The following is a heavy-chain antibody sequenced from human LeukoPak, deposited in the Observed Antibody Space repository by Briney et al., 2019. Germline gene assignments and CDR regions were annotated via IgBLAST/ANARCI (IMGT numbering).Heavy chain of an antibody. CDR1: KFTFSDYW. J-gene: IGHJ4*02. CDR3: AKGGHSSSQYYFDY. D-gene: IGHD6-13*01. V-gene: IGHV3-7*05. Sequence: GGSLRLSCAASKFTFSDYWMSWVRQAPGKGLEWVATIKPDGSETYYVDSVKGQITISRDNAKDSLYLHMNSLRAEDTAVYYCAKGGHSSSQYYFDYWGQGTLVTVSS. CDR2: IKPDGSET.